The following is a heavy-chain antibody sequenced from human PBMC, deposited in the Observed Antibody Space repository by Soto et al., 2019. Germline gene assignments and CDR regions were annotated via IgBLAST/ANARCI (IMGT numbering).Heavy chain of an antibody. CDR2: IYYSGST. CDR1: GGSISSSSYY. D-gene: IGHD3-22*01. Sequence: PSETLSLTCTVSGGSISSSSYYWGWIRQPPGKGLEWIGSIYYSGSTYYNPSLKSRVTISVDTSKNQFSLKLSSVTAADTAVYYCARWETEEYYYDSSGFDYWGQGTLVTVSS. CDR3: ARWETEEYYYDSSGFDY. V-gene: IGHV4-39*01. J-gene: IGHJ4*02.